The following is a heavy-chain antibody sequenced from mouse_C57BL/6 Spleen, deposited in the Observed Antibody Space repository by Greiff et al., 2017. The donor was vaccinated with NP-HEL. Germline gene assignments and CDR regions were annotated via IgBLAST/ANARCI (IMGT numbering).Heavy chain of an antibody. V-gene: IGHV3-6*01. CDR3: ASKGYGIAY. CDR1: GYSITSGYY. J-gene: IGHJ3*01. CDR2: ISYDGSN. Sequence: DVKLQESGPGLVKPSQSLSLTCSVTGYSITSGYYWNWIRQFPGNKLEWMGYISYDGSNNYNPSLKNRISITRDTSKNQFFLQLNSVTTEDTATYYCASKGYGIAYWGQRTLVTVSA. D-gene: IGHD2-10*02.